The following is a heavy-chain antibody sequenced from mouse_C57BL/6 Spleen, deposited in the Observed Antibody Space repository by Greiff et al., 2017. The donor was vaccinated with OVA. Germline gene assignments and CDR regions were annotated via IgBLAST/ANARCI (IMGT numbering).Heavy chain of an antibody. CDR1: GYSITSGYY. J-gene: IGHJ4*01. CDR2: ISYDGSN. CDR3: ARDYYSKEDAMDY. Sequence: EVQLQESGPGLVKPSQSLSLTCSVTGYSITSGYYWNWIRQFPGNKLEWMGYISYDGSNNYNPSLKNRISITRDTSKNQFFLKLNSVTTEDTATYYCARDYYSKEDAMDYWGQGTSVTVSS. D-gene: IGHD2-5*01. V-gene: IGHV3-6*01.